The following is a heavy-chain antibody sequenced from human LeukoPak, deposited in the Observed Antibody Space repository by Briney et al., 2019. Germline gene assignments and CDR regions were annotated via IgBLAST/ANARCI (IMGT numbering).Heavy chain of an antibody. V-gene: IGHV1-46*01. Sequence: SVKVSCKASGYTFTSYYMHWVRQAPGQGLEWMGIINPSGGSTSYAQKFQGRVTMTRDTSTSTVYMELRSLKSEDTAVYYCARDVATGSTLDYWGQGTLVTVSS. J-gene: IGHJ4*02. CDR1: GYTFTSYY. CDR3: ARDVATGSTLDY. CDR2: INPSGGST. D-gene: IGHD1-7*01.